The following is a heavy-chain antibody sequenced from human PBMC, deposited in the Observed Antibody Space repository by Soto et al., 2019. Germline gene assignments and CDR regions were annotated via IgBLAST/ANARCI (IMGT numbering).Heavy chain of an antibody. V-gene: IGHV4-39*01. CDR1: GGSITSSSHF. D-gene: IGHD6-25*01. Sequence: PSETLSLTCSASGGSITSSSHFWGWVRQPPGKGLEWIGTIYFTGNTYYTPSLKSRLTMSIDTSKNEFSLRLNSVTAADTAVYYCAGQTFTIAAASYGRSNWFDPWGQGILVTVSS. CDR2: IYFTGNT. J-gene: IGHJ5*02. CDR3: AGQTFTIAAASYGRSNWFDP.